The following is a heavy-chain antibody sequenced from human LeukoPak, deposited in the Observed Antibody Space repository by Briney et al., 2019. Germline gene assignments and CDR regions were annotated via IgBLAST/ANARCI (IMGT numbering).Heavy chain of an antibody. CDR1: GFTFSSYG. J-gene: IGHJ4*02. D-gene: IGHD1-26*01. CDR2: IWYDGSNK. V-gene: IGHV3-33*06. CDR3: AKDLYSGSYKSDY. Sequence: GGSLRLSCAASGFTFSSYGMHWVRQAPGKGLEWVAVIWYDGSNKYYADSVKGRFTISRDNSKNTLYLQMNSLRAEDTAVYYCAKDLYSGSYKSDYWGQGTLVTVSS.